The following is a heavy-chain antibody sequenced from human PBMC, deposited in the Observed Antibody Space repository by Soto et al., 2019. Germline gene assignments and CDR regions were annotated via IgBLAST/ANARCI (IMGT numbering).Heavy chain of an antibody. CDR2: ISSTSGYI. CDR3: AREGLSTVPAS. D-gene: IGHD1-1*01. CDR1: GFTFSAYS. J-gene: IGHJ5*02. V-gene: IGHV3-21*01. Sequence: GGSLRLSCAASGFTFSAYSMNWVRQAPGKGPEWVSSISSTSGYISYADSVKGRFTISRDNARNSLYLQMNSLRAEDTAVYYCAREGLSTVPASWGQGTLVTVSS.